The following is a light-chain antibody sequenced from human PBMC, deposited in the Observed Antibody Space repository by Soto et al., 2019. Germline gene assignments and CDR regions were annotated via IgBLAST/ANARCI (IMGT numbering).Light chain of an antibody. CDR2: KND. J-gene: IGLJ2*01. CDR1: SGSIASNH. Sequence: NFMLTQSHSVSESPGKTVTISCTRSSGSIASNHVQWYQQRPGSAPTTVIYKNDQRPSGVPDRFSGSIDSSSNSASLTISGLKTEDEADYYCQSFDSNSVIFGGGTKVTV. V-gene: IGLV6-57*04. CDR3: QSFDSNSVI.